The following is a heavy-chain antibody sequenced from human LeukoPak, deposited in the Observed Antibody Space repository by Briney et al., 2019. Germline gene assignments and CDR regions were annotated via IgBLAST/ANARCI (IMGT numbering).Heavy chain of an antibody. D-gene: IGHD1-26*01. J-gene: IGHJ3*02. Sequence: PGGSLRLSCAASGFTFSNYGMHWVRQAPGKGLEWVAFIGYDGSNKYYADSVKGRFTISRDNAKNSLYLQMNSLRAEDTAVYYCARELWELLRKDAFDIWGQGTMVTVSS. CDR3: ARELWELLRKDAFDI. CDR2: IGYDGSNK. CDR1: GFTFSNYG. V-gene: IGHV3-30*02.